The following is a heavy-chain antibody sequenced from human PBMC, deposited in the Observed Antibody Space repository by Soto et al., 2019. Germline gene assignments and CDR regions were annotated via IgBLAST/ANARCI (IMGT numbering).Heavy chain of an antibody. CDR2: ITGGGGST. CDR3: AKAQGYFDY. J-gene: IGHJ4*02. V-gene: IGHV3-23*01. CDR1: VFTFISSG. Sequence: GGSLRLSCASSVFTFISSGMGWVRQAPGKGLEWVSAITGGGGSTYYADSVKGRFTISRDNSKNTLYLQMNSLRAEDTAVYYCAKAQGYFDYWGQGTLVTVS.